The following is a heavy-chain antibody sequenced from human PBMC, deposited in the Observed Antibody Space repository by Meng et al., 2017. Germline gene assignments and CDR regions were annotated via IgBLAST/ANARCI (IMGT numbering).Heavy chain of an antibody. CDR2: IDHSGGT. CDR1: GGSFSGYN. CDR3: QKLAGGSDS. V-gene: IGHV4-34*01. D-gene: IGHD2-8*02. J-gene: IGHJ4*02. Sequence: QVQLQPWGAGLLKPAETLSLTCAVYGGSFSGYNWSWIRQPPGKGLEWIGEIDHSGGTNYNPSLKSRVTISVDTSKNQFSLKLSSVTAADTAVYYCQKLAGGSDSWGQGTLVTVSS.